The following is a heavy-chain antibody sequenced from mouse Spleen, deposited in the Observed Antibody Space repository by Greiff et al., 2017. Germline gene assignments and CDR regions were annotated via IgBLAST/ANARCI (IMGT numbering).Heavy chain of an antibody. V-gene: IGHV5-6*01. CDR3: ARRFYYGTGFDY. D-gene: IGHD1-1*01. Sequence: EVHLVESGGDLVKPGGSLKLSCAASGFTFSSYGMSWVRQTPDKRLEWVATISSGGSYTYYPDSVKGRFTISRDNAKNTLYLQMSSLKSEDTAMYYCARRFYYGTGFDYWGQGTTLTVSS. CDR2: ISSGGSYT. CDR1: GFTFSSYG. J-gene: IGHJ2*01.